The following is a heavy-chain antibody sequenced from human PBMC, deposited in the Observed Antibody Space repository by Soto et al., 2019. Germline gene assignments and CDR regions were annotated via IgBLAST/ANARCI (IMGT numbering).Heavy chain of an antibody. CDR3: AKGGVVVPAAHYYYYGMDV. CDR1: GFTFSSYA. CDR2: ISGSGGST. V-gene: IGHV3-23*01. Sequence: PGGSLRLSCAASGFTFSSYAMSRVRQAPGKGLEWVSAISGSGGSTYYADSVKGRFTISRDNSKNTLYLQMNSLRAEDTAVYYCAKGGVVVPAAHYYYYGMDVWGQGTTVTVSS. J-gene: IGHJ6*02. D-gene: IGHD2-2*01.